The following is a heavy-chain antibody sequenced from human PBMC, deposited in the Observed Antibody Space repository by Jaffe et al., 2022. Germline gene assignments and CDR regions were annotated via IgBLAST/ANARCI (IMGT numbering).Heavy chain of an antibody. V-gene: IGHV3-23*01. CDR1: GFTFSSYA. D-gene: IGHD6-19*01. CDR3: AKQVGFIAVAKPWYFDY. J-gene: IGHJ4*02. CDR2: ISGSGGST. Sequence: EVQLLESGGGLVQPGGSLRLSCAASGFTFSSYAMSWVRQAPGKGLEWVSAISGSGGSTYYADSVKGRFTISRDNSKNTLYLQMNSLRAEDTAVYYCAKQVGFIAVAKPWYFDYWGQGTLVTVSS.